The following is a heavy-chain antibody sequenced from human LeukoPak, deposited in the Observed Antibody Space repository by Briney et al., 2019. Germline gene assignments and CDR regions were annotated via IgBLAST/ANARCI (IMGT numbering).Heavy chain of an antibody. CDR1: GGSISSSGYY. V-gene: IGHV4-39*07. CDR3: ARSIAAPGRWFDS. Sequence: SETLSLTCTVSGGSISSSGYYWGWIRQPPGKGLEWIGSISYSGSTNYNPSLKSRVTISVDTSKNQFSLRLSSVTAADTALYYCARSIAAPGRWFDSWGQGTLVTVSS. D-gene: IGHD6-13*01. CDR2: ISYSGST. J-gene: IGHJ5*01.